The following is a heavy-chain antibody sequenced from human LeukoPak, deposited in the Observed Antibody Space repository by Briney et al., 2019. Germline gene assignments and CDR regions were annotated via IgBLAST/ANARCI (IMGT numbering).Heavy chain of an antibody. Sequence: PGGSLRLSCAASGFSFSDYSMTGVRQAPGKGLEWVSSISSSSSYIYYADSVKGRFTISRDNAKSSLYLQMNSLRAEDTAVYYCARWYGSGSYYNGGDDYWGQGTLVTVSS. CDR3: ARWYGSGSYYNGGDDY. CDR1: GFSFSDYS. V-gene: IGHV3-21*01. D-gene: IGHD3-10*01. J-gene: IGHJ4*02. CDR2: ISSSSSYI.